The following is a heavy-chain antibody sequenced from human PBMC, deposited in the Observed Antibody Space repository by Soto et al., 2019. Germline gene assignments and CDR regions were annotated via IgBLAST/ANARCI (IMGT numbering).Heavy chain of an antibody. Sequence: QLQLQESGSGLVKPSQTLSLTCAVSGGSISSGGYSWSWIRQPPGNGLEWIGYIYHSGSTYYNPSRKSGFTIAVDGSKNQFPLKRSSVTAGDTAVYYCARGGGNTFAYWGQGTLVTVSS. CDR1: GGSISSGGYS. J-gene: IGHJ4*02. CDR3: ARGGGNTFAY. CDR2: IYHSGST. V-gene: IGHV4-30-2*01. D-gene: IGHD3-16*01.